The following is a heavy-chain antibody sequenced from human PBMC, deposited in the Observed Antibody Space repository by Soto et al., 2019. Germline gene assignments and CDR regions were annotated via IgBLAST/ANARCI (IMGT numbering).Heavy chain of an antibody. Sequence: EVQLVESGGGLVQSGGSLRLSCIASGFSLTHYWMSWVRQTPRKGLEWVAKINEDGTKRDYMESVEGRFTISRDNAKNSVSLQMNSLRADDTAVYFCTRWDGRCSGGSCFFDSWGQGTLVTVSS. J-gene: IGHJ4*02. D-gene: IGHD2-15*01. CDR2: INEDGTKR. CDR3: TRWDGRCSGGSCFFDS. V-gene: IGHV3-7*01. CDR1: GFSLTHYW.